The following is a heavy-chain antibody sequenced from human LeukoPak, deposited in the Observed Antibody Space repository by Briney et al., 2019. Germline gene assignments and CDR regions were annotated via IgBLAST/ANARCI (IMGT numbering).Heavy chain of an antibody. V-gene: IGHV3-30*02. CDR2: IRYDGSNK. CDR3: AKVRWDNSGWYYLDS. CDR1: GFTFSSYG. D-gene: IGHD6-19*01. J-gene: IGHJ4*02. Sequence: GGSLRLSCAASGFTFSSYGMHWVRQAPGKGLEWVAFIRYDGSNKYYADSVKGRFTISRDNSKSTLLLQMNSLRAEDTAVYYCAKVRWDNSGWYYLDSWGQGTLVTVSS.